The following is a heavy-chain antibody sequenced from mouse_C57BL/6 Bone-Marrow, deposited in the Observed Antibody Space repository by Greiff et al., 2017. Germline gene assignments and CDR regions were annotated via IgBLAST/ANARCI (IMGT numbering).Heavy chain of an antibody. CDR3: ARPNGDWFAY. D-gene: IGHD4-1*01. CDR2: IYPGSGNT. Sequence: VQLQQSGPELVKPGASVKISCKASGYSFTSYYIHWVKQRPGQGLEWIGWIYPGSGNTKYNEKFKGKATLTADTSSSTAYMQLSSLTSEDSAVYYCARPNGDWFAYWGQGTLVTVSA. CDR1: GYSFTSYY. V-gene: IGHV1-66*01. J-gene: IGHJ3*01.